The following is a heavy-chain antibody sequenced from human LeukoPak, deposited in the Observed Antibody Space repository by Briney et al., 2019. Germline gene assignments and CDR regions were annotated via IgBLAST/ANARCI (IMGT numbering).Heavy chain of an antibody. J-gene: IGHJ1*01. CDR2: INPDGRDT. V-gene: IGHV3-7*01. D-gene: IGHD2-21*02. CDR3: TSWGDTTAEYFQR. Sequence: GGSVRLSCVVSGFTFNRCWMNRVRQAPGKGLEWVAHINPDGRDTYYVDSVKGRFTISRDNAQNSMYLQMNSLRVEDTAVYYCTSWGDTTAEYFQRWGQGTLVTVSS. CDR1: GFTFNRCW.